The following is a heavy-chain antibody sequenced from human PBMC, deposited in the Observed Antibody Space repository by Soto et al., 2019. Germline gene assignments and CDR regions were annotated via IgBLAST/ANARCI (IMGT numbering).Heavy chain of an antibody. CDR2: IIPIFGTA. V-gene: IGHV1-69*13. CDR1: GGTFSSYA. CDR3: ARDHFGGGYYGMDV. D-gene: IGHD3-3*01. J-gene: IGHJ6*02. Sequence: GASVKVSCKAFGGTFSSYAISWVRQAPGQGLEWMGGIIPIFGTANYAQKFQGRVTITADESTSTAYMELSSLRSEDTAVYYCARDHFGGGYYGMDVWGQGTTVTVSS.